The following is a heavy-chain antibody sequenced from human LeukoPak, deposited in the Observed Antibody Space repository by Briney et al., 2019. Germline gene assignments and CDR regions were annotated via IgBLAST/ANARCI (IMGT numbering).Heavy chain of an antibody. J-gene: IGHJ4*02. V-gene: IGHV1-69*06. CDR3: AXXXXXYDLGAQFDY. CDR2: IIPIFGTA. CDR1: GGTFSSYA. Sequence: GASVKVSCKASGGTFSSYAISWVRQAPGQGLEWMGGIIPIFGTANYAQKFQGRVTITADKSTSTAYMELSSLRSEDTAVYYCAXXXXXYDLGAQFDYWGQGILVTVSS. D-gene: IGHD5-12*01.